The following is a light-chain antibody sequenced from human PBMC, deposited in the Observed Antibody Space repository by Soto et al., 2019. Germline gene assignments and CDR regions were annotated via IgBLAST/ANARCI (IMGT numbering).Light chain of an antibody. CDR2: DST. J-gene: IGLJ2*01. CDR1: TSNIGAGHK. V-gene: IGLV1-40*01. CDR3: QSFDTMVIHLI. Sequence: QSALSQPPSVTGAPGEGVTLSCTGSTSNIGAGHKVHWYQQFPGTAPKLLIYDSTNRPSGVPVRFSGSKSDTSASLAITGLHADDAADYYCQSFDTMVIHLIFGGGTKVTVL.